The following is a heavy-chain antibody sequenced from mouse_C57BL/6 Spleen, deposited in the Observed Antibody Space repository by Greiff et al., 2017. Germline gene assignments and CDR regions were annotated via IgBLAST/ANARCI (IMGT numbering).Heavy chain of an antibody. J-gene: IGHJ2*01. CDR1: GYTFTSYW. D-gene: IGHD1-3*01. V-gene: IGHV1-7*01. CDR2: INPSSGYP. CDR3: AKSASYAYFDY. Sequence: QVQLQQSGAELAKPGASVKLSCKASGYTFTSYWMHWVKQRPGQGLEWIGYINPSSGYPKYNKKFKDKATLTADKSSSTAYMQLSSLTYAASAVYSCAKSASYAYFDYWRQGTTLTVSS.